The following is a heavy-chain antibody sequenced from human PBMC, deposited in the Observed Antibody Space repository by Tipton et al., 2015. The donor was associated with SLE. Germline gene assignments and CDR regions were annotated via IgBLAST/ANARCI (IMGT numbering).Heavy chain of an antibody. CDR1: ENTFRGYY. D-gene: IGHD4-17*01. J-gene: IGHJ2*01. V-gene: IGHV1-2*02. CDR3: ATTATMYWYFDL. Sequence: QLVQSGPEVKKPGASVKVSCKASENTFRGYYIHWVRQAPGQGLEWMGWINPNSGGTNYAQKFQGRVTMTRDTSTTTAYMELSRLTSDDTAMYYCATTATMYWYFDLWGRATLVTVSS. CDR2: INPNSGGT.